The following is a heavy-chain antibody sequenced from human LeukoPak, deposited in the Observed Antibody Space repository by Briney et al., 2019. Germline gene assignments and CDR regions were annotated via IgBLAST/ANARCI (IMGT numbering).Heavy chain of an antibody. Sequence: GGSLRLSCAASGFTFSSYGMHWVRQAPGKGLEWVAVISYDGSNKSVKGRFTISRDNSKNTLYLQMNSLRAEDTAVYYCAKGVSAAADDAFDIWGQGTMVTVSS. CDR3: AKGVSAAADDAFDI. J-gene: IGHJ3*02. CDR2: ISYDGSNK. V-gene: IGHV3-30*18. D-gene: IGHD6-13*01. CDR1: GFTFSSYG.